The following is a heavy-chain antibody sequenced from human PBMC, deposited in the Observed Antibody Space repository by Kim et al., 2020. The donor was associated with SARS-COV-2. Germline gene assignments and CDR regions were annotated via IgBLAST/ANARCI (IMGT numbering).Heavy chain of an antibody. V-gene: IGHV4-59*01. CDR3: ARVRYDYGGYNWFDP. CDR2: IYYSGST. CDR1: GGSISSYY. J-gene: IGHJ5*02. D-gene: IGHD4-17*01. Sequence: SETLSLTCTVSGGSISSYYWSWIRQPPGKGLEWIGYIYYSGSTNYNPSLKSRVTISVDTSKNQFSLKLSSVTAADTAVYYCARVRYDYGGYNWFDPWGQGTLVTVSS.